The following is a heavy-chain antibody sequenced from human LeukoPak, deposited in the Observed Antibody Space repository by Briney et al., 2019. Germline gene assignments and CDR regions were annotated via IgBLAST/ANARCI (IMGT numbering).Heavy chain of an antibody. CDR1: GGSISSYY. CDR2: IYCSGST. CDR3: ARVLYSSSWRYYYYYYGMDV. Sequence: SETLSLTCTVSGGSISSYYWSWIRQPPGKGLEWIGYIYCSGSTNYNPSLKSRVTISVDTSKNQFSLKLSSVTAADTAVYYCARVLYSSSWRYYYYYYGMDVWGQGTTVTVSS. D-gene: IGHD6-13*01. J-gene: IGHJ6*02. V-gene: IGHV4-59*01.